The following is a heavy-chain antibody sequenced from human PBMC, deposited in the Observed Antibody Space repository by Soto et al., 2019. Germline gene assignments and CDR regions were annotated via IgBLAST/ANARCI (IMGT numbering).Heavy chain of an antibody. V-gene: IGHV1-3*01. Sequence: QVQLVQSGAEVKKPGASVKVSCKASGYTFTSYAMHWVRQAPGQRLEWMGWINAGNGNTKYSQKFQGRVTITRDTSASTANMELSSLRSEDTAVYYCARGGTAMVYYYYYCMDVWGQGTTVTVSS. CDR1: GYTFTSYA. J-gene: IGHJ6*02. CDR2: INAGNGNT. CDR3: ARGGTAMVYYYYYCMDV. D-gene: IGHD5-18*01.